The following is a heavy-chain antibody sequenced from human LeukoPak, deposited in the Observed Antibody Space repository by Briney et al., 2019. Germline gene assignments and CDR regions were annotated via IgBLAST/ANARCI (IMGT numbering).Heavy chain of an antibody. CDR2: INAGNGNT. D-gene: IGHD5-18*01. J-gene: IGHJ6*02. Sequence: ASVKVSCKASGYTFTSYAMHWVRQAPGQRLEWMGWINAGNGNTKYSQKFQGRVTITRDTSASTAYMELSSLRSEDTAVHYCASPREDTAMVHDYYYYYGMDVWGQGTTVTVSS. V-gene: IGHV1-3*01. CDR3: ASPREDTAMVHDYYYYYGMDV. CDR1: GYTFTSYA.